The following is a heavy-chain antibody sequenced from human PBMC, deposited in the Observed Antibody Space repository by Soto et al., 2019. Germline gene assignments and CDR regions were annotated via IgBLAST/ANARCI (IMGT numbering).Heavy chain of an antibody. D-gene: IGHD6-13*01. CDR2: INHSGST. CDR1: GGSFSGYY. CDR3: ASLLGAASRGDYYGMDV. V-gene: IGHV4-34*01. J-gene: IGHJ6*02. Sequence: KTSETLSLTCAVYGGSFSGYYWSWIRQPPGKGLEWIGEINHSGSTNYNPSLKSRVTISVDTSKNQFSLKLSSVTAADTAVYYCASLLGAASRGDYYGMDVWGQGTTVTVSS.